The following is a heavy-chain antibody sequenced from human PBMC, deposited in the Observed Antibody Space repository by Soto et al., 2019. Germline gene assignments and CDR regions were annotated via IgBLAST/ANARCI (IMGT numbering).Heavy chain of an antibody. Sequence: ASVKVSCKASGYTFTGYYMHWVRQAPGQGLEWMGWINPNSGGTNYAQKFQGRVTMTRDTSISTAYMELSRLRSDDTAVYYCARVPPLTMVRGVAYYYYYGMDVWGQGTTVTVSS. CDR1: GYTFTGYY. CDR2: INPNSGGT. V-gene: IGHV1-2*02. CDR3: ARVPPLTMVRGVAYYYYYGMDV. D-gene: IGHD3-10*01. J-gene: IGHJ6*02.